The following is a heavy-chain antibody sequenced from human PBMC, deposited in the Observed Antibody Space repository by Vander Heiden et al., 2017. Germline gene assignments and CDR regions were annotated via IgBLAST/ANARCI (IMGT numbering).Heavy chain of an antibody. CDR2: ISGSVDST. V-gene: IGHV3-23*01. CDR3: AKEVTSSVYYYYGMDV. J-gene: IGHJ6*02. Sequence: EVQLLESGGGLVQPGGSLRLSCAASGFTFNTYGMSWVRQVPGKGLEWVSSISGSVDSTYYAESVKGRFTISRDNSNNTLFLQMNSLRAEDTALYYCAKEVTSSVYYYYGMDVWGQGTTVTVSS. CDR1: GFTFNTYG. D-gene: IGHD2-21*02.